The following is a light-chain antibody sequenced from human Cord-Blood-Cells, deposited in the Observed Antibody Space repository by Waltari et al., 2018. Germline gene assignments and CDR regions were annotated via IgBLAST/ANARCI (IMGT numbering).Light chain of an antibody. CDR2: RNN. CDR3: AAWDDSLSGRV. J-gene: IGLJ2*01. Sequence: QSVLTQPPSASGTPGQRVTISCSGTSSNLGSNYVYWYQQRPGTAPKLLIYRNNRRPSGVPDRFSGSKSGTSASLAISGLRSEDEADYYCAAWDDSLSGRVFGGGTKLTVL. V-gene: IGLV1-47*01. CDR1: SSNLGSNY.